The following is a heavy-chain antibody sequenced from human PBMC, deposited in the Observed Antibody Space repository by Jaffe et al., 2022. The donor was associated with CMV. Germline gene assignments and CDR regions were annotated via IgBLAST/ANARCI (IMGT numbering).Heavy chain of an antibody. J-gene: IGHJ6*02. CDR2: ISGSGGST. Sequence: EVQLLESGGGLVQPGGSLRLSCAASGFTFSSYAMSWVRQAPGKGLEWVSAISGSGGSTYYADSVKGRFTISRDNSKNTLYLQMNSLRAEDTAVYYCAKPIAYCGGDCYSILSDYYYGMDVWGQGTTVTVSS. CDR3: AKPIAYCGGDCYSILSDYYYGMDV. CDR1: GFTFSSYA. D-gene: IGHD2-21*02. V-gene: IGHV3-23*01.